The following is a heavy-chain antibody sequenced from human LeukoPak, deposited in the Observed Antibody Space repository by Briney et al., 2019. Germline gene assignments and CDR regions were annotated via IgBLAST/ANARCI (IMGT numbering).Heavy chain of an antibody. Sequence: GASVTVSCKASGGTFSSYAISWVRQAPGQGLEWMGGIIPIFGTANYAQKFQGRVTITADGSTSTAYMELSSLRSEDTAVYYCATFPSPYPPTYDYGMDVWGQGTTVTVSS. V-gene: IGHV1-69*13. D-gene: IGHD2-2*01. CDR3: ATFPSPYPPTYDYGMDV. J-gene: IGHJ6*02. CDR2: IIPIFGTA. CDR1: GGTFSSYA.